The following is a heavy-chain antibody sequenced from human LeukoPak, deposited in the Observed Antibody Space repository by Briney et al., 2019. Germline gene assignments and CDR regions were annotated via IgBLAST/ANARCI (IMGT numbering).Heavy chain of an antibody. CDR2: IYYSGST. CDR1: GGSISSGNYY. V-gene: IGHV4-39*01. D-gene: IGHD3-22*01. CDR3: ARWVVTPRGYFDY. J-gene: IGHJ4*02. Sequence: PSETLSLTCTVSGGSISSGNYYWGWIRQPPGKGLEWIGNIYYSGSTYYNPSLKSRVTISVDTSKNQFSLKLSSVTATDTAVYYCARWVVTPRGYFDYWGQGTLVTVSS.